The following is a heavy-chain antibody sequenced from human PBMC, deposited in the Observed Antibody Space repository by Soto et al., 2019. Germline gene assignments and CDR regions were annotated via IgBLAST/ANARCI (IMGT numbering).Heavy chain of an antibody. V-gene: IGHV4-59*01. CDR2: IYYSGST. J-gene: IGHJ6*02. CDR1: GGSISSYY. D-gene: IGHD4-17*01. CDR3: ASLPTTVRYYYYYGMDV. Sequence: PSETLSRTCTVSGGSISSYYWSWIRQPPGKGLEWIGYIYYSGSTNYNPSLKSRVTISVDTSKNQFSLKLSSVTAADTAVYYCASLPTTVRYYYYYGMDVWGQGTTVTVSS.